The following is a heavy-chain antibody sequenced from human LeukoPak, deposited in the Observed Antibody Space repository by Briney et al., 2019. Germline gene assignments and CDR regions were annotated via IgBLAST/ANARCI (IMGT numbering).Heavy chain of an antibody. J-gene: IGHJ6*02. CDR3: ARAPPYYGSRSLYYYYYGMDV. Sequence: GGSLRLSCAASGFTVSTNYMSWVRQAPGKGLEWVSVIYSGGSAYYADSVKGRFTISRDNSKNTLYLQMNSLRAEDTAVYYCARAPPYYGSRSLYYYYYGMDVWGQGTTVTVSS. CDR2: IYSGGSA. CDR1: GFTVSTNY. D-gene: IGHD3-10*01. V-gene: IGHV3-53*01.